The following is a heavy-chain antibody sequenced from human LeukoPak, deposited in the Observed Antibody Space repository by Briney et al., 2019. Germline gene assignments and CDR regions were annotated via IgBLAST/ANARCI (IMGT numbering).Heavy chain of an antibody. J-gene: IGHJ6*02. D-gene: IGHD6-19*01. V-gene: IGHV3-23*01. CDR1: GLTVRSYA. CDR3: ATAPGSSRWSNYFYYGMAV. Sequence: GGSLRLSCAASGLTVRSYAMTWVRQAPGQGLEWVSGIGGGSSTYYADSVKGRFTVSRDIPKNRLYLQLNSLRAEDTAVYYCATAPGSSRWSNYFYYGMAVWGQGTTVIVSS. CDR2: IGGGSST.